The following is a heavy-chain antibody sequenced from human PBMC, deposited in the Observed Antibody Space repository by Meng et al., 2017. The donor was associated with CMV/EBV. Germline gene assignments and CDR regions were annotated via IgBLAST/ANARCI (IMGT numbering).Heavy chain of an antibody. CDR2: ISYDGSNK. D-gene: IGHD3-3*01. CDR1: RFTFSSYA. Sequence: GESLKISCAASRFTFSSYAMHWVRQAPGKGLEWVAVISYDGSNKYYADSVKGRFTISGDNSKNTLYLQMNSLRAEDTAVYYCVRLDFWSGYYYFDYWGQGTLVTVSS. J-gene: IGHJ4*02. V-gene: IGHV3-30*04. CDR3: VRLDFWSGYYYFDY.